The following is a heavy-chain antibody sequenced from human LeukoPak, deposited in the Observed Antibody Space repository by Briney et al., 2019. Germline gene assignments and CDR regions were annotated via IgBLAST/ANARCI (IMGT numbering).Heavy chain of an antibody. CDR1: GGSTSSSNYY. CDR3: ARLGAGPTYYDFWSGYSSFYFDY. D-gene: IGHD3-3*01. J-gene: IGHJ4*02. V-gene: IGHV4-39*01. CDR2: IHYSGNT. Sequence: SETLSLTCTVSGGSTSSSNYYWGWIRQPPGKGLEWIGGIHYSGNTYYNPSLKSRVAISVDTSKNQFSLKLSSVTAADTAVYYCARLGAGPTYYDFWSGYSSFYFDYWGQGTLVTVSS.